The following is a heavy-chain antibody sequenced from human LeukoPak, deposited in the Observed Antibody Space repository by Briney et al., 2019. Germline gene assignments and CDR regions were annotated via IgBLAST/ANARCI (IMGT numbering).Heavy chain of an antibody. CDR1: GFTFSSYA. J-gene: IGHJ4*02. CDR2: ISYDGSNK. CDR3: ARDKVATTTALYYFDY. V-gene: IGHV3-30-3*01. D-gene: IGHD5-12*01. Sequence: GRSLRLSCAASGFTFSSYAMHWVRQAPGKGLEWVAVISYDGSNKYYADSVKGRFTISRDNSKNTLYLQMNSLRAEDTAVYYCARDKVATTTALYYFDYWGQGTLVTVSS.